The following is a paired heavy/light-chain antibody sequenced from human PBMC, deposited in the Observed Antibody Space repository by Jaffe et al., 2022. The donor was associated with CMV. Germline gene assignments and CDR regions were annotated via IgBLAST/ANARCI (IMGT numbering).Light chain of an antibody. J-gene: IGLJ3*02. Sequence: SYEMTQPPSVSVSPGQTASITCSGDKLGNKFVSWYQQRPGQSPLLVIYKDFERPSGVPERFSGSNSGNTATLTISGTQPMDEADYYCQAWDSSTVVFGGGTKLTVL. CDR2: KDF. CDR1: KLGNKF. V-gene: IGLV3-1*01. CDR3: QAWDSSTVV.
Heavy chain of an antibody. J-gene: IGHJ4*02. V-gene: IGHV2-5*02. CDR1: GFSLRTPGVG. D-gene: IGHD2-2*01. Sequence: QITLKESGPTLVKPTQTLTLTCTFSGFSLRTPGVGVGWIRQPPGKALEWLALIYWDDDTRYRPSLNNRLTITKDTPKNQVVLKMTNMDPVDTATYFCVHRQDGHCTPTSCFFEDWGQGTLVTVSS. CDR3: VHRQDGHCTPTSCFFED. CDR2: IYWDDDT.